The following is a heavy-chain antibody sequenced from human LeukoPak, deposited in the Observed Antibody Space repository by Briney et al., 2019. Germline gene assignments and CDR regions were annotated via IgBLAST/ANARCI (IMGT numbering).Heavy chain of an antibody. D-gene: IGHD3-22*01. J-gene: IGHJ4*02. V-gene: IGHV1-69*04. CDR2: IIPIFAIV. CDR1: GGTLSSYA. CDR3: ARADSSGYSLDENFDY. Sequence: SVKVTCKASGGTLSSYALNWVRQAPGQGLEWIGRIIPIFAIVNYAQNFQGRVTITADKSTNTAYMELSSLRFEDTAFYYCARADSSGYSLDENFDYWGQGTLVTVSS.